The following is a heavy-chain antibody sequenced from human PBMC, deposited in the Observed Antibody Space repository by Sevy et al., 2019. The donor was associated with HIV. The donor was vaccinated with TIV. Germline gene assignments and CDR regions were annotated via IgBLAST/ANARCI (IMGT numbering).Heavy chain of an antibody. D-gene: IGHD3-10*01. J-gene: IGHJ4*01. V-gene: IGHV1-69*13. CDR2: IIAVFGTT. CDR3: ARDKYYYVSGSFDY. CDR1: GGIFRSNA. Sequence: ASVKVSCKASGGIFRSNAISWVRQAPGQGLEWMGGIIAVFGTTNYAQKFQGRVTVTADESRSTAYMELSSLRSEDTAVYYCARDKYYYVSGSFDYWGRGTQVTVSS.